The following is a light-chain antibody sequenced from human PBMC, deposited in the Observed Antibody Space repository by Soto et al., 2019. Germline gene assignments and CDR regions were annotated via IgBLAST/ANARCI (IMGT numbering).Light chain of an antibody. CDR1: QGIRHY. Sequence: DIQLTQSPSFLSASVGARSTIPCRASQGIRHYLAWYQQKPGKAPSLLMYGASTLQSGVPSRFSGSGSGTQFTLTISSLQPEDVATYFCQQVYGHPPAFGPGTRLEI. J-gene: IGKJ5*01. CDR2: GAS. V-gene: IGKV1-9*01. CDR3: QQVYGHPPA.